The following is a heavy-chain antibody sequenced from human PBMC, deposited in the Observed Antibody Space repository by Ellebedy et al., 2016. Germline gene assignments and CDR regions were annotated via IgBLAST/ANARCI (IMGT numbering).Heavy chain of an antibody. CDR3: ARGKTIPGPEPLDY. J-gene: IGHJ4*02. Sequence: GGSLRLSCVVSGFSVSSNYLSWVRQAPGKGLEWVSVLYAGGTTFYADSVKGRFTISRDNSKNTLYLQMNRLRTEDTAMYYCARGKTIPGPEPLDYWGQGTLITVSS. V-gene: IGHV3-66*01. CDR1: GFSVSSNY. CDR2: LYAGGTT. D-gene: IGHD1-14*01.